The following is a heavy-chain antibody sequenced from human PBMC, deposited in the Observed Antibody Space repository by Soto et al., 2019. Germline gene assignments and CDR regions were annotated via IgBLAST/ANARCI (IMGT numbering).Heavy chain of an antibody. V-gene: IGHV4-39*01. CDR2: IYYSGST. D-gene: IGHD3-10*01. Sequence: SETLSLTCTVSSGSISSSYHFWAWIRRPPGKGLEWIGNIYYSGSTYYNPSLKSRVTISVDTSKNQFSLKLSSMTAADTAVYYCARVLRDYPFYYYYMDVWGKGTTVTVSS. CDR1: SGSISSSYHF. CDR3: ARVLRDYPFYYYYMDV. J-gene: IGHJ6*03.